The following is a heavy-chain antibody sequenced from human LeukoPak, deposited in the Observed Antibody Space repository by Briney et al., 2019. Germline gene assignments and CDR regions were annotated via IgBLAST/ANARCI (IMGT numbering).Heavy chain of an antibody. CDR3: ATGYSSSWGLY. CDR2: ISYSGVST. J-gene: IGHJ4*02. CDR1: GFTFSSYG. V-gene: IGHV3-23*01. Sequence: GGSLRLSCAASGFTFSSYGMTWVRQAPGKGLEWVSAISYSGVSTYYADSVKGRFTISRDNAKNSLYLQMNSLRAEDTAVYYCATGYSSSWGLYWGQGTLVTVSS. D-gene: IGHD6-13*01.